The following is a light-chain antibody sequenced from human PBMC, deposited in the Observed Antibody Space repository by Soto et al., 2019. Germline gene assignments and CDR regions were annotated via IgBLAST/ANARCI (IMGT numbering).Light chain of an antibody. CDR3: SSYTSSSTLA. CDR2: DVS. J-gene: IGLJ1*01. V-gene: IGLV2-14*01. Sequence: QSALTQPASVSGSPGQSITISLTGTSSDVGGYNYVSWYQQHPGKAPKLMIYDVSNRPSGVSNRFSGSKSGNTASLTISGLKPEDEADYYCSSYTSSSTLAFGTGTKLTVL. CDR1: SSDVGGYNY.